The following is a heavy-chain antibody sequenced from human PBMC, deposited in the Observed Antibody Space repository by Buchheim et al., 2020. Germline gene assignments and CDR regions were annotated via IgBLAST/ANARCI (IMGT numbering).Heavy chain of an antibody. CDR2: MNPNSGNT. Sequence: QVHLVQSGAEVKKPGASVKVSCKASGYTFTSYDINWVRQATGQGLEWMGWMNPNSGNTGYAQKFQGRVTMTRNTSISTAYMELSSLRSEDTAVYYCARGKKDCSSTSCYAFILDPPYGMDVWGQGTT. CDR1: GYTFTSYD. CDR3: ARGKKDCSSTSCYAFILDPPYGMDV. V-gene: IGHV1-8*01. J-gene: IGHJ6*02. D-gene: IGHD2-2*01.